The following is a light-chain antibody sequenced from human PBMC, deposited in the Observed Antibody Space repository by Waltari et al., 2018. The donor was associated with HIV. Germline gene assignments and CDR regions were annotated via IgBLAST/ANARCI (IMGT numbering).Light chain of an antibody. CDR2: DVT. J-gene: IGLJ3*02. V-gene: IGLV2-11*01. CDR3: CSGGNNNIWV. CDR1: NRDVANFNS. Sequence: QFALAQPRSVSGSPGQSVSLSCTGSNRDVANFNSVHWYQQHPGKVPKLIIYDVTKRPSGVPNRFSGSKSGNTASLTISGLQADDEADYYCCSGGNNNIWVFGGGTKVTVL.